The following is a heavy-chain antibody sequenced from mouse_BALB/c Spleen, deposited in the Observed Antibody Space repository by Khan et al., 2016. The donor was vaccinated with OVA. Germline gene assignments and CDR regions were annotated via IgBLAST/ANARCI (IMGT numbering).Heavy chain of an antibody. Sequence: QVQLQQSGAELVKPGASVKLSCKASGYTFTNYDLNWVRLRPEQGLEWIGWIFPGDGSAKYNEKFKGKATLTTDKSSSTAYMQLSRLTSEDSAVXFCARHYSGGGVYSYFDVWGAGTAVTVSS. CDR3: ARHYSGGGVYSYFDV. CDR2: IFPGDGSA. D-gene: IGHD1-1*02. CDR1: GYTFTNYD. V-gene: IGHV1-85*01. J-gene: IGHJ1*01.